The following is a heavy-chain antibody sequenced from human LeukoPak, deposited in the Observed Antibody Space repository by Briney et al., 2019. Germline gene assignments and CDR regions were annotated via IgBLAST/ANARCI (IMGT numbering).Heavy chain of an antibody. CDR3: ARATYCSGGICYGRDMDV. D-gene: IGHD2-15*01. CDR1: GYTFTSYD. J-gene: IGHJ6*03. CDR2: MNPNSGNT. V-gene: IGHV1-8*03. Sequence: ASVKVSCKASGYTFTSYDINWVRQATGQGLEWMGWMNPNSGNTGYAQKFQGRVTITRNTSISTAYMELSSLRSEDTAVYYCARATYCSGGICYGRDMDVWGKGTTVTVSS.